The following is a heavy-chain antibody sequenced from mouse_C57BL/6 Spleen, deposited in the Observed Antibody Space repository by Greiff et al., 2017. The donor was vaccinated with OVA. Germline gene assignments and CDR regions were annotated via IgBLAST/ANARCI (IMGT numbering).Heavy chain of an antibody. CDR2: LSSGSSTI. Sequence: EVKLVESGGGLVKPGGSLKLSCAASGFTFSDYGMHWVRQAPEKGLEWVAYLSSGSSTIYYADTVKGRFTISRDNAKNTLFLQMTSLRSEDTAMYYCAREGTIYVNLSYWYFDVWGTGTTVTVSS. CDR3: AREGTIYVNLSYWYFDV. J-gene: IGHJ1*03. V-gene: IGHV5-17*01. CDR1: GFTFSDYG. D-gene: IGHD2-1*01.